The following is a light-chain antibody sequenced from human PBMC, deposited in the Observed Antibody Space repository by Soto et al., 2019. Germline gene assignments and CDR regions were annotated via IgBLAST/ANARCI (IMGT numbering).Light chain of an antibody. J-gene: IGKJ1*01. CDR1: QYFSTW. Sequence: DIQMTQSPSALSASVGDRVNITCRARQYFSTWLAWYQQKPGKAPNVLIYDESKLETGVPSRFSGSGSGTEFTLTISSLKPDDFATYSCQQYNNYSRTFGQGTKVEIK. V-gene: IGKV1-5*01. CDR2: DES. CDR3: QQYNNYSRT.